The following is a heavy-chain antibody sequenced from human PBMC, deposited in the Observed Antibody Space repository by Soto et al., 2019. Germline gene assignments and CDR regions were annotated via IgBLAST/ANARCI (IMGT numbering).Heavy chain of an antibody. D-gene: IGHD5-18*01. J-gene: IGHJ4*02. V-gene: IGHV3-30*18. Sequence: VQLVESGGGVVQPGRSLRLSCAASGFTFSSYGMHWVRQAPGKGLEWVAVISYDGSNKYYADSVKGRFTISRDNSKNTLYLQMNSLRAEDTAVYYCAKPAFNNIQLWFVGGYYFDYWGQGTLVTVSS. CDR3: AKPAFNNIQLWFVGGYYFDY. CDR1: GFTFSSYG. CDR2: ISYDGSNK.